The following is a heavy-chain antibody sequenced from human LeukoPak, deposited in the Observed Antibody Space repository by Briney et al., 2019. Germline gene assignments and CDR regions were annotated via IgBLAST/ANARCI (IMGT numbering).Heavy chain of an antibody. Sequence: GGTLRLSCAASGFTFSSYSMNWVRQAPGKGRERVSYISSSGSTIYYADSVKGRFTISRDNAKNSLYLQMNSLRAEDTAVYYCARDWYNNSDAFDLWGQGTMVTVSS. CDR2: ISSSGSTI. CDR3: ARDWYNNSDAFDL. J-gene: IGHJ3*01. CDR1: GFTFSSYS. D-gene: IGHD4-11*01. V-gene: IGHV3-48*04.